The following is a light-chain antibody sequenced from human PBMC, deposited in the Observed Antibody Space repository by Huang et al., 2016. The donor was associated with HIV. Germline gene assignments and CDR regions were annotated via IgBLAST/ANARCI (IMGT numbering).Light chain of an antibody. CDR2: DAS. Sequence: ETVLTQSPATLSVSLGERATLSCRASQNVSSYLAWYQQKLGQAPRLLIYDASHRATGIPARFSGSGSGTDFSLTIISLEPEDFAVYYCQQRGFWPLTFGGGTKVDMK. J-gene: IGKJ4*01. CDR1: QNVSSY. CDR3: QQRGFWPLT. V-gene: IGKV3-11*01.